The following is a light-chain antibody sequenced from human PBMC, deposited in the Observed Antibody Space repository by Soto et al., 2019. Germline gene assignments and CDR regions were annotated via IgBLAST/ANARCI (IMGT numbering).Light chain of an antibody. J-gene: IGLJ3*02. Sequence: QSVLTQPASVSGSPGQSITISCTGTYTDVGGYNRVSWYQHHAGKGPKMLIFEVDNRPSGISDRFSGPKSGDTASLTISDLQAEDEADYYCVSYIESSLTHWVFGGGTKVTVL. CDR2: EVD. V-gene: IGLV2-14*01. CDR3: VSYIESSLTHWV. CDR1: YTDVGGYNR.